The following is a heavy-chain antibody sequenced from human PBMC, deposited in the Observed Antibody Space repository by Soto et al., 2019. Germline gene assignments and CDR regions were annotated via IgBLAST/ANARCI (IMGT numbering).Heavy chain of an antibody. CDR3: ARDRGMGGY. J-gene: IGHJ4*02. V-gene: IGHV3-21*01. CDR1: GFTFSSST. D-gene: IGHD3-10*01. CDR2: ITSGSYI. Sequence: EVQLVESGGGLVKPGGSLRLSCAASGFTFSSSTMNWVRQAPGKGLEWVSSITSGSYIYYTDSVKGRFTISRDNANNAVYLQMNSLRAEDTAVYYWARDRGMGGYWGRGALVSVAS.